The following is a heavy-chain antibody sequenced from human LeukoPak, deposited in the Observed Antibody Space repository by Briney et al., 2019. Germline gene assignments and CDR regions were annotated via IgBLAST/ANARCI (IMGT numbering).Heavy chain of an antibody. CDR2: ITSSGNNI. CDR1: GFTFSDYY. V-gene: IGHV3-11*04. Sequence: GGSLRLSCAASGFTFSDYYMTWIRQAPGKGLEFVSYITSSGNNIYNADSVKGRFTISRDNAKNSLYLQMNSLRAEDTAVYYCARGRGQLWLRNYYYYMDVWGKGTTVTVSS. CDR3: ARGRGQLWLRNYYYYMDV. D-gene: IGHD5-18*01. J-gene: IGHJ6*03.